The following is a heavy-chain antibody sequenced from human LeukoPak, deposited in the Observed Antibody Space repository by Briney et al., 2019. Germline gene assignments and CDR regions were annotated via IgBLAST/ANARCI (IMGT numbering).Heavy chain of an antibody. V-gene: IGHV3-23*01. CDR1: GFTFSSYA. J-gene: IGHJ4*02. Sequence: GSLRPSCAASGFTFSSYAMSWVRQAPGKGLEWVSAISGSGGSTYYADSVKGRFTISRDNSKNTLYPQMNSLRAEDTAVYYCAKKILTMVRGVPDYWGQGTLVTVSS. D-gene: IGHD3-10*01. CDR2: ISGSGGST. CDR3: AKKILTMVRGVPDY.